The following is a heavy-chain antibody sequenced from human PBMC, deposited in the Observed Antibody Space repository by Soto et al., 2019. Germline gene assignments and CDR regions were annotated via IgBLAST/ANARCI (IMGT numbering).Heavy chain of an antibody. CDR2: ISAYNGNT. J-gene: IGHJ6*02. CDR3: ARPAVAGTYYYGMDV. Sequence: ASVKVSCKASGYTFTSYGISWVRQAPGQGLEWMGWISAYNGNTNYAQKLQGRVTMTTDTSTSTAYMELRSLRSDDTAVYYCARPAVAGTYYYGMDVWGQGTTVTVSS. V-gene: IGHV1-18*04. CDR1: GYTFTSYG. D-gene: IGHD6-19*01.